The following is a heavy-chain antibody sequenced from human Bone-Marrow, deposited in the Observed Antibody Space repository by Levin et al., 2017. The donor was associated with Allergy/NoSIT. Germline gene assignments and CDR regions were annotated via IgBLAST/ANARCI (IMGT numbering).Heavy chain of an antibody. J-gene: IGHJ6*02. D-gene: IGHD2-2*01. CDR1: GINFNYNG. CDR3: AREGSRIQIGGLDV. V-gene: IGHV3-30*02. Sequence: QPGGSLRLSCAASGINFNYNGMHWVRQAPGKGLEWLSFLQFDGSKEFYADSVKGRFIVSRDNPRNTLYLQMNSLRAEDTAVYYCAREGSRIQIGGLDVWGQGTTVTVSS. CDR2: LQFDGSKE.